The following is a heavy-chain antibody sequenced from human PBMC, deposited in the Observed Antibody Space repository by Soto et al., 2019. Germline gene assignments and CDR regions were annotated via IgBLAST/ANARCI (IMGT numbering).Heavy chain of an antibody. CDR2: ITAGGTGT. D-gene: IGHD1-26*01. Sequence: EVQLLESGGGLVHPGGSLRLSCAASGFTFSSCAMSWVRQAPGKGLEWVSAITAGGTGTYYADSVKGRFTISRDNSKNTLFLQMNSLRAEDTAIYYCLKRELPKAFDSWGQGTLVTVSS. CDR3: LKRELPKAFDS. V-gene: IGHV3-23*01. J-gene: IGHJ4*02. CDR1: GFTFSSCA.